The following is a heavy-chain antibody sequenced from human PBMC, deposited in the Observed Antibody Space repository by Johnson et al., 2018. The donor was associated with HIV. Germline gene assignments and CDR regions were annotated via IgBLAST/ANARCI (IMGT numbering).Heavy chain of an antibody. CDR2: INTGGGT. D-gene: IGHD2-15*01. CDR3: ARECSGGSCYPLDHDAFDI. V-gene: IGHV3-66*02. J-gene: IGHJ3*02. Sequence: VQLVESGGCLVQPGGSLRLSCAASGFTVSSNYMRWVRQAPGKGLEWVSVINTGGGTYYADSVKGRFTMSRDNSKNTLYLQMNSLRAEDPAVYYCARECSGGSCYPLDHDAFDIWGQGTMVTVSS. CDR1: GFTVSSNY.